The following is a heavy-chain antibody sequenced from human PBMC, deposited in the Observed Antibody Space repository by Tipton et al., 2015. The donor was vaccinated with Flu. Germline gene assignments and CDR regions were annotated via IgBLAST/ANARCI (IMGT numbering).Heavy chain of an antibody. CDR3: ARAIGFCDSTTCAEVYDI. CDR1: GGSISSSTYY. CDR2: IYYSGTT. J-gene: IGHJ3*02. D-gene: IGHD2-2*01. Sequence: TLSLTCTVSGGSISSSTYYWGWIRQPPGKGLEWVGNIYYSGTTYYNPSLQSRVTISADTSKNQFSLQLSSVTAADTAVYYCARAIGFCDSTTCAEVYDIWGKGTMVTV. V-gene: IGHV4-39*07.